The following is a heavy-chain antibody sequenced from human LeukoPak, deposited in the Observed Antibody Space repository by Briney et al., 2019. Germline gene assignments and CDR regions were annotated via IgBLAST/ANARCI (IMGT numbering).Heavy chain of an antibody. CDR1: GFTFSDYY. J-gene: IGHJ4*02. D-gene: IGHD5-18*01. CDR2: IVGSGVTT. CDR3: ARDERWIQFNY. V-gene: IGHV3-23*01. Sequence: GGSLRLSCAASGFTFSDYYMSWIRQAPGKGLEWVSGIVGSGVTTYYADSVKGRFTISRDNSKNTLYLHMNGLRVEDTAIYYCARDERWIQFNYWGQGTLVTVSS.